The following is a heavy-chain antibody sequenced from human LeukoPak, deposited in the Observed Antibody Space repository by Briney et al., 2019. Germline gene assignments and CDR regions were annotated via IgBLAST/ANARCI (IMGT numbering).Heavy chain of an antibody. J-gene: IGHJ5*02. CDR2: TYYRSKWYN. D-gene: IGHD7-27*01. Sequence: SQTLSLTCGISGDSVSSNSAAWNWIRQSPSRGLEWLGRTYYRSKWYNEYAVSVKSLITINPDTSKNQFSLQLNSMTPEDTAVYYXARLTGDLGGPWGQGTLVTVSS. CDR1: GDSVSSNSAA. V-gene: IGHV6-1*01. CDR3: ARLTGDLGGP.